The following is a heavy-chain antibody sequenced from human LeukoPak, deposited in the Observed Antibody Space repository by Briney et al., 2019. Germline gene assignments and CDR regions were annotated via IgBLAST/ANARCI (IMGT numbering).Heavy chain of an antibody. V-gene: IGHV3-48*01. CDR1: GFSFSTYS. CDR2: ISTSSSTI. CDR3: AKEELRRITMWGYMDV. Sequence: GGSLRLSCAVSGFSFSTYSMNWVRQAPGKGLEWVSYISTSSSTIYYADSVKGRFTISRDNSKNTLYLQMNSLSAEDTAFYYCAKEELRRITMWGYMDVWGKGTTVTISS. D-gene: IGHD3-10*02. J-gene: IGHJ6*03.